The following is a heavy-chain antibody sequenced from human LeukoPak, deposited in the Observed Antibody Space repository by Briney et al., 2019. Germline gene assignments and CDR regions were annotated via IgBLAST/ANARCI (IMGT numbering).Heavy chain of an antibody. J-gene: IGHJ4*02. D-gene: IGHD1-26*01. CDR2: IYYSGST. CDR3: ARGFGGATTSFDY. CDR1: GGSISSSSYY. V-gene: IGHV4-39*07. Sequence: TSETLSLTCTVSGGSISSSSYYWGWIRQPPGKGLEWIGSIYYSGSTYYNPSLKSRVTISVDTSRNQFSLKLSSVTAADTAVYYCARGFGGATTSFDYWGQGTLVTVSS.